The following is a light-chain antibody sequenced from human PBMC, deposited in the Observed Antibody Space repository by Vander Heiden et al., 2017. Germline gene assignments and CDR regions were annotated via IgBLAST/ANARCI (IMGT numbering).Light chain of an antibody. Sequence: DIQMTQSPPILSASVGDRVTITCRASQTISNWLAWYQVEPGKAPKLLIREASGLERGVPLRFSGGGSGTDFTLTISSLQPDDFATYYCQRYNRAWTFGQGT. CDR1: QTISNW. J-gene: IGKJ1*01. CDR2: EAS. CDR3: QRYNRAWT. V-gene: IGKV1-5*03.